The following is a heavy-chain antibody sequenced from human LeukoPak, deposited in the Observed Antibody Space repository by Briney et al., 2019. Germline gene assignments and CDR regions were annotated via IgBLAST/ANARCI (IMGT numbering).Heavy chain of an antibody. D-gene: IGHD5-12*01. V-gene: IGHV1-24*01. Sequence: GASVKVSCKVSGYTLTELSMHWVRQAPGKGLEWMGGFDPEDGETICAQKFQGRVTITTDESTSTAYMELSSLRSEDTAVYYCARGTITHSGGHYYYYYMDVWGKGTTVTVSS. CDR2: FDPEDGET. CDR3: ARGTITHSGGHYYYYYMDV. CDR1: GYTLTELS. J-gene: IGHJ6*03.